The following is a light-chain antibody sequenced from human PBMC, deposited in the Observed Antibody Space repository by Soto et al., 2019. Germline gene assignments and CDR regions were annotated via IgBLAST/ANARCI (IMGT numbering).Light chain of an antibody. J-gene: IGKJ4*01. Sequence: AIQLTQSPSSLSASVGYRVTMTCRARQGISSAVAWYQQKPGKPHKLLMYDASSLESGVTPRFSGSGSGTDFTLRISSLQPEDFATYYCLQDYNYSLTFGGGTKVDIK. CDR1: QGISSA. CDR3: LQDYNYSLT. CDR2: DAS. V-gene: IGKV1D-13*01.